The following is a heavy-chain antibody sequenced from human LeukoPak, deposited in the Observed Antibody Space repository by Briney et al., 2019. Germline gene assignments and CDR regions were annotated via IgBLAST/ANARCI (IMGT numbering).Heavy chain of an antibody. V-gene: IGHV1-18*01. Sequence: ASVKVSCKASGYTFTSYDINWVRQATGQGLEWMGWISAYNGHTNYAQNLQGRVTMTTDTSTSTAYMELRSLRSDDTAVYYCARDGLSSSSGLIYWGQGTLVTVSS. CDR1: GYTFTSYD. CDR3: ARDGLSSSSGLIY. J-gene: IGHJ4*02. D-gene: IGHD6-19*01. CDR2: ISAYNGHT.